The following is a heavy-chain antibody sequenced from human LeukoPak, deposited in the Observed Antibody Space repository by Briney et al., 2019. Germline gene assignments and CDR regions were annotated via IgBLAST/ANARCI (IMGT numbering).Heavy chain of an antibody. Sequence: GGSLRLSCAASGFTFSSYAMSWVRQAPGKGLEWVSAISGSGGSTYYADSVKGRFTISRDNSKNTLYLQMNSLRAEDTAVYYCARDRTMVRGVSDYWGQGTLVTVSP. V-gene: IGHV3-23*01. D-gene: IGHD3-10*01. CDR2: ISGSGGST. J-gene: IGHJ4*02. CDR3: ARDRTMVRGVSDY. CDR1: GFTFSSYA.